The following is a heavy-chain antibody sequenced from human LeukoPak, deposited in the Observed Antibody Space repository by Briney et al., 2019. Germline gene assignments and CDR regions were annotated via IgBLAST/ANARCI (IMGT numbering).Heavy chain of an antibody. CDR3: AKEGRRYFDY. CDR1: GFTFSRYG. CDR2: ISYDGSNK. V-gene: IGHV3-30*18. J-gene: IGHJ4*02. Sequence: GGSLRLSCAATGFTFSRYGMHWVRQAPGKGLEWVAQISYDGSNKHYGDSVKGRFTIARDNSKNTLFLQTNSLRGEDTAVYYCAKEGRRYFDYWGQGNLVTVST.